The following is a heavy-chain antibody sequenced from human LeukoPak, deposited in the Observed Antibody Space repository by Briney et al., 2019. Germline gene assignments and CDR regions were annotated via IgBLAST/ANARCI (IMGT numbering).Heavy chain of an antibody. CDR1: VFTFSNYW. CDR3: ARDKKSGESSEIDY. J-gene: IGHJ4*02. CDR2: INRDGSTT. D-gene: IGHD3-10*01. Sequence: GGSLRLSCAASVFTFSNYWVHWVRQSPGKGLVWVSRINRDGSTTKYADSVKGRFTVSRDNAKNTLNLQMNSLRAEDTAVYYCARDKKSGESSEIDYWGQGTLVTVSS. V-gene: IGHV3-74*03.